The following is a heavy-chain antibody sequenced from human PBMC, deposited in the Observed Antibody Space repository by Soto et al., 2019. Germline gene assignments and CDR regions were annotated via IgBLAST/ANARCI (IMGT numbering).Heavy chain of an antibody. CDR3: ARSDCTSTSCYVVWFDP. Sequence: EVQLVESGGGLVKPGGSLRLSCAASGFSFSNYSMNWVRQAPGKGLEWVSSISSSSSYISYADSVKGRFTISSDNAKNSVYLQMNSLRAEDTAVYYCARSDCTSTSCYVVWFDPWGQGTLVTVSS. J-gene: IGHJ5*02. CDR1: GFSFSNYS. D-gene: IGHD2-2*01. V-gene: IGHV3-21*01. CDR2: ISSSSSYI.